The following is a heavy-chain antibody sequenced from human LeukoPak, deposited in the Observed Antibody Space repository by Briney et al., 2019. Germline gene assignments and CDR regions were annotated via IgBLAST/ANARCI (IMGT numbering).Heavy chain of an antibody. V-gene: IGHV4-39*01. Sequence: SETLSLTCTVSGGSISSTNYYWGWIRQPPGKGLEWIGSIYSDGTYYNPSLKSRIAMSVDTSKNQFSLSLRSVTATDTAVYHCARHYYAGSGTYRPFDYWGQGTLVTVAS. CDR1: GGSISSTNYY. D-gene: IGHD3-10*01. J-gene: IGHJ4*02. CDR3: ARHYYAGSGTYRPFDY. CDR2: IYSDGT.